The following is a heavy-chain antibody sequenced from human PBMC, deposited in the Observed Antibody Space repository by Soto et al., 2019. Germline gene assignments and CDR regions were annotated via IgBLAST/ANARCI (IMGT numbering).Heavy chain of an antibody. J-gene: IGHJ4*02. V-gene: IGHV3-23*01. CDR3: AKGIAVAGSRTIGEYY. CDR1: GFTFSSYA. Sequence: GGSLRLSCAASGFTFSSYAMSWVRQAPGKGLEWVSAISGSGGSTYYADSVKGRFTISRDNSKNTLYLQMNSLRAEDTAVYYCAKGIAVAGSRTIGEYYWGQGTLVTVSS. CDR2: ISGSGGST. D-gene: IGHD6-19*01.